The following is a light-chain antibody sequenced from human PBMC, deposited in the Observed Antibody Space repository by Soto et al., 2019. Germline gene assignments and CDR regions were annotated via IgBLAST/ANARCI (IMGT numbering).Light chain of an antibody. CDR3: QQYHNWPPWT. Sequence: EIVLTQSPGTLSLSPGERGTLSCRASQNLGTLYLAWFQQKSGQAPRLLIYSASRRATGIPDRFTGSGSGTEFTLTISSLQSEDFAVYYCQQYHNWPPWTFGQGTKVDI. CDR2: SAS. CDR1: QNLGTLY. J-gene: IGKJ1*01. V-gene: IGKV3-20*01.